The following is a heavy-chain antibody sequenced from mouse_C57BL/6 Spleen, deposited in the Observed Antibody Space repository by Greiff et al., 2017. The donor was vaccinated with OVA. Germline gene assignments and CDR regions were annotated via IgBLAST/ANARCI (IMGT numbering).Heavy chain of an antibody. CDR1: GYTFTSYW. Sequence: QVQLQQPGAELVKPGASVKLSCKASGYTFTSYWMQWVKQRPGQGLEWIGEIDPSDSYTNYNQKFKGKATLTVDSSSSTAYMQLSSLTSEDSAVYYCARGGTQWYFDVWGTGTTVTVSS. CDR2: IDPSDSYT. D-gene: IGHD3-3*01. J-gene: IGHJ1*03. V-gene: IGHV1-50*01. CDR3: ARGGTQWYFDV.